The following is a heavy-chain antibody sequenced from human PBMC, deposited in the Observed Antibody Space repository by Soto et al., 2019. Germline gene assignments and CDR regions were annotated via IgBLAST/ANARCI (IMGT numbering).Heavy chain of an antibody. CDR1: GGSISSGDYY. Sequence: QVQLQESGPGLVKPSQTLSLTCTVSGGSISSGDYYWSWIRQHPGKGLEWIGYIYYSGSTYYNPSLNSRVTISVYTSKNHFSLKLSSVTAADTAVYYCARWWSGSRQGFDPWGQGTLVTVSS. CDR3: ARWWSGSRQGFDP. V-gene: IGHV4-31*03. D-gene: IGHD3-3*01. CDR2: IYYSGST. J-gene: IGHJ5*02.